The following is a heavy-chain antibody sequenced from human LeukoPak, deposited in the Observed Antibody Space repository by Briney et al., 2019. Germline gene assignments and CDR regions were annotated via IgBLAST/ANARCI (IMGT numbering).Heavy chain of an antibody. Sequence: GGSLRLSCAASGFTFSSYWMHWVRQAPGKGLVWVSRINSDGSSTSYADSVKGRFTISRDNAKNTLYLQTNSLRAEDTAVYYCARGRGHYGSGSYYWGQGTLVTVSS. D-gene: IGHD3-10*01. V-gene: IGHV3-74*01. CDR2: INSDGSST. J-gene: IGHJ4*02. CDR3: ARGRGHYGSGSYY. CDR1: GFTFSSYW.